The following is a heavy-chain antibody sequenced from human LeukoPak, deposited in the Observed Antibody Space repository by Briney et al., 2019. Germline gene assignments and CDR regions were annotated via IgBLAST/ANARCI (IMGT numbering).Heavy chain of an antibody. V-gene: IGHV4-39*01. D-gene: IGHD5-24*01. Sequence: SETLSLTCTVSGGSISSSSYYWGWIRQPPGRGLEWIGSISYRGTTFYNPSPKSRVTISVDTSKNQFFLKVSSVTAADTAVYYCARGPHPGGAGYNLIDHWGQGTLVTASP. CDR3: ARGPHPGGAGYNLIDH. CDR2: ISYRGTT. CDR1: GGSISSSSYY. J-gene: IGHJ4*02.